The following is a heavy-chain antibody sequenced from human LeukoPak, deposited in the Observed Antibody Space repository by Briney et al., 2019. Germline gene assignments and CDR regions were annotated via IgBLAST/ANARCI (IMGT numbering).Heavy chain of an antibody. CDR3: AKGGCSSTSCYFDY. J-gene: IGHJ4*02. V-gene: IGHV3-9*03. CDR2: ISWNSGSI. Sequence: PGGSLRLSCAASGFTFDDYAMHWVRQAPGKGLEWVSGISWNSGSIGYADSVKGRFTISRDNAKNSLYLQMNSLRAEDMALYYCAKGGCSSTSCYFDYWGQGTLVTVSS. D-gene: IGHD2-2*01. CDR1: GFTFDDYA.